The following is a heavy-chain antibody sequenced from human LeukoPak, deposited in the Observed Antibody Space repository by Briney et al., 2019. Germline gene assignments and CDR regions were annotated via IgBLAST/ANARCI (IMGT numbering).Heavy chain of an antibody. CDR1: GYAFINYA. CDR2: MNAGSGNT. J-gene: IGHJ4*02. D-gene: IGHD5-12*01. Sequence: ASVNVSCKASGYAFINYAMHWVRQAPGERREWMGWMNAGSGNTKYSQRFQDRVTITRDTSASTAYMELSSLRSEDTAVYYCARGGYSGYDQFENWGQGTLVTVSS. V-gene: IGHV1-3*01. CDR3: ARGGYSGYDQFEN.